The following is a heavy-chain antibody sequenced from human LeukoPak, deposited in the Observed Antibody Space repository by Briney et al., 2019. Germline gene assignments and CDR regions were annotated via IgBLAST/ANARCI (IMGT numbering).Heavy chain of an antibody. CDR3: ASDYYDSSGYYPYNWFDP. CDR2: IYHSGRT. V-gene: IGHV4-38-2*02. Sequence: SETLSLTCTVSGYSISSGYYWGWIRQPPGKGLEWIGSIYHSGRTFYNPSLKSRVTISVDTSKNQFSLKLTSVTAADTAVYYCASDYYDSSGYYPYNWFDPWGQGTLVTVSS. CDR1: GYSISSGYY. J-gene: IGHJ5*02. D-gene: IGHD3-22*01.